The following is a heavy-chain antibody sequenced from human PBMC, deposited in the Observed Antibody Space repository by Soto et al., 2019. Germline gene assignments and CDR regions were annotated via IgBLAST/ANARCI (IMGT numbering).Heavy chain of an antibody. CDR2: ISNDGSDK. CDR3: AKVRIAPAKPFYFDS. D-gene: IGHD6-13*01. V-gene: IGHV3-30*18. J-gene: IGHJ4*02. CDR1: GFTFNNYA. Sequence: VQLVESGGGLVKPGGSLKLSCTASGFTFNNYAFHWVRQTPGTGLEWVAVISNDGSDKYYADSVKGRFTISRDNSKNTLHLQMDSLRAEDTAVYFCAKVRIAPAKPFYFDSWGQGTLVTVSS.